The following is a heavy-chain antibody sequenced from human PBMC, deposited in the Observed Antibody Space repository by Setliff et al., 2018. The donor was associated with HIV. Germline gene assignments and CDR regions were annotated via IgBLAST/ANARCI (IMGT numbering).Heavy chain of an antibody. CDR2: IYTSGST. CDR1: GYSISSGYQ. Sequence: SETLSLTCAVSGYSISSGYQWGWIRQPPGKGLEWIGHIYTSGSTNYNPSLKSRVTISVHTSKNQFSLKLSSVTAADTTVYYCARSRESSGYYRDYYYYLDVWGKGTTVTVSS. CDR3: ARSRESSGYYRDYYYYLDV. D-gene: IGHD6-19*01. J-gene: IGHJ6*03. V-gene: IGHV4-38-2*01.